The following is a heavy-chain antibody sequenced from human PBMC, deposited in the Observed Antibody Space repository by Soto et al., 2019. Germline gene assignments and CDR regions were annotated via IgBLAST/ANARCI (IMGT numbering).Heavy chain of an antibody. CDR1: GFTFSSYG. J-gene: IGHJ4*02. Sequence: QVQLVESGGGVVQPGRSLRLSCVASGFTFSSYGMHWVRQAPGKGLEWVAVIWYDGSNKYYADSVKGRFTISRDNSKNTLYLQMNSLRAEDTAVYYCARDRMYYDRSGYYDYWGQGTLVTVSS. CDR2: IWYDGSNK. CDR3: ARDRMYYDRSGYYDY. V-gene: IGHV3-33*01. D-gene: IGHD3-22*01.